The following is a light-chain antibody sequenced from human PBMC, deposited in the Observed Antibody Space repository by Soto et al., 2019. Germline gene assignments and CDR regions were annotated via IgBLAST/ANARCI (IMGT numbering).Light chain of an antibody. Sequence: DIQMTQSPSSLSASVGDRVTITCRSSQNIRIYLNWFQQKPGKAPNLLIYGAYSLHSGVPSRFSGSGSGTDFTLTINSLQPEDFAVYYCQETYKSPLTFGQGTKVEMK. CDR2: GAY. CDR3: QETYKSPLT. V-gene: IGKV1-39*01. CDR1: QNIRIY. J-gene: IGKJ1*01.